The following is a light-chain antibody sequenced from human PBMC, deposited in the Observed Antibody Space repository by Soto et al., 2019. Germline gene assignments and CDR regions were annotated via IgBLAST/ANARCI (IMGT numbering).Light chain of an antibody. CDR2: GAS. CDR3: QQYGSSP. CDR1: QRVSGSY. J-gene: IGKJ5*01. V-gene: IGKV3-20*01. Sequence: EFGLTQSPGTLSLSPGERATPSCRASQRVSGSYLAWYQQKPGQAPRLLIYGASSRATGIPDRFSGSGSGTDFTLTISRLEPEDFAVYYCQQYGSSPFGQGTRLEIK.